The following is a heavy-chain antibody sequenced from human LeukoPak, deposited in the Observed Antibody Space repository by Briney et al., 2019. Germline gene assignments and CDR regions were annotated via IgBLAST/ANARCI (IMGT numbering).Heavy chain of an antibody. CDR2: ITGGGGGT. CDR1: GFTFSTNA. D-gene: IGHD1-26*01. Sequence: GGSLRLSCAASGFTFSTNAISWVRQAPGKGLEWVSPITGGGGGTYYADSVKGRFTISRDNSKHTLYLEMNSLRAEDTAVYYCAKRLLVGTTVRPYFDYWGQGTLVTVSS. J-gene: IGHJ4*02. CDR3: AKRLLVGTTVRPYFDY. V-gene: IGHV3-23*01.